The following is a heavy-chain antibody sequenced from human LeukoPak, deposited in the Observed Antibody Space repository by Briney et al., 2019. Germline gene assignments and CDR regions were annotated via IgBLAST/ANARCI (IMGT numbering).Heavy chain of an antibody. CDR3: ARDSLTLIVGRQRRGLDY. CDR2: IRSSANYI. V-gene: IGHV3-21*01. J-gene: IGHJ4*02. Sequence: GGSLRLSCAASGFTFSSYSMNWDRQAPGQGLEWVSSIRSSANYINYAESVKGRVTISRDYAKNSLFPQMNSLRAEDRAIYYCARDSLTLIVGRQRRGLDYWGQGTLVTVSS. CDR1: GFTFSSYS. D-gene: IGHD3-22*01.